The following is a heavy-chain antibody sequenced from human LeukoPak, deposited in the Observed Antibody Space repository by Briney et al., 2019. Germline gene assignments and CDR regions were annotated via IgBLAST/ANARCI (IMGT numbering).Heavy chain of an antibody. CDR3: AKDICRGNCYPNGGY. V-gene: IGHV3-23*01. Sequence: PGGSLRLSCAASGFTFSSYAMSWVRQAPGKGLEWVSAISGSGGSTYYADSVKGRFTISRDNSKNTLYLQMNSLRAEDTAVYYCAKDICRGNCYPNGGYWGQGTLVIVSS. D-gene: IGHD2-21*01. CDR1: GFTFSSYA. J-gene: IGHJ4*02. CDR2: ISGSGGST.